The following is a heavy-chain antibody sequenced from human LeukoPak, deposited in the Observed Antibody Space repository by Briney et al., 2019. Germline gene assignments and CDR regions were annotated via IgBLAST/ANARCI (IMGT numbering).Heavy chain of an antibody. D-gene: IGHD5-24*01. V-gene: IGHV4-39*07. CDR3: ATKSSVEMATLGDYFDY. CDR2: IYYSGST. CDR1: GGSISSSRYN. Sequence: SETLSLTCNVSGGSISSSRYNWGWIRQPPGKGLEWIGSIYYSGSTYYNPSLKSRVTISVDTSKNQFSLKLSSVTAADTAVYYCATKSSVEMATLGDYFDYWGQGTLVTVSS. J-gene: IGHJ4*02.